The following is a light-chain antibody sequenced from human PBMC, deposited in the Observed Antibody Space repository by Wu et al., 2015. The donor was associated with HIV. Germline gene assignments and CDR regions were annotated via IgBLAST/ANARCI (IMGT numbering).Light chain of an antibody. CDR2: GVS. CDR3: QQYDNSPPWT. J-gene: IGKJ1*01. V-gene: IGKV3-20*01. Sequence: EIVLTRSPGTLYLSPGDRATLSCGASQTISANYVAWYRQKPGQAPRLLIFGVSNRATGIPPRFSGSGSGTDFTLTISGLELEDFAMYYCQQYDNSPPWTFGQGTRVEMK. CDR1: QTISANY.